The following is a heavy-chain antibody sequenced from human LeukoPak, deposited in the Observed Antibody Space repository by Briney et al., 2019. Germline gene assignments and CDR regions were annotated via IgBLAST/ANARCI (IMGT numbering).Heavy chain of an antibody. CDR2: ISYDGSNK. D-gene: IGHD6-19*01. CDR3: ASRGGQWLARGYFDL. Sequence: PGRSLRLSCAASGFTFSSYAMHWVRQAPGKGLEWVAVISYDGSNKYYADSVNGRFTISRDNSKNTLYLQMNSLRAEDTAVYYCASRGGQWLARGYFDLWGRGTLVTVSS. CDR1: GFTFSSYA. V-gene: IGHV3-30-3*01. J-gene: IGHJ2*01.